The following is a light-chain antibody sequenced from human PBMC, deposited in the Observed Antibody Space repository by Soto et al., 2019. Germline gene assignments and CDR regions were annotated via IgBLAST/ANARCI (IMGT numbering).Light chain of an antibody. CDR1: QSVSSN. CDR2: GAS. J-gene: IGKJ1*01. Sequence: EIVMTQSPATLSVSPGERATLSCRASQSVSSNLAWYQQKPGQAPRLLIYGASTRATGIPARFSGSGPGTEFTLIISSLQSEDFAVYYCQQYNNWPPWTFGQGTKVEIK. V-gene: IGKV3-15*01. CDR3: QQYNNWPPWT.